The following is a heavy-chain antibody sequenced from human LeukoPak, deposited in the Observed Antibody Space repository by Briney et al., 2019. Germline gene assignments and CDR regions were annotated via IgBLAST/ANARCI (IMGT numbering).Heavy chain of an antibody. D-gene: IGHD3-16*01. Sequence: SETLSLTCTVSGGSISSYYWSWIRQPPRKGLEWIGYIHYTGSTNYNPSLKSRVTISVDTSKNQFSLKLSSVTAADTAVYYCARVSIRSLGTRGVRYYYYMDVWGKGTTVTVSS. CDR2: IHYTGST. CDR1: GGSISSYY. V-gene: IGHV4-59*01. CDR3: ARVSIRSLGTRGVRYYYYMDV. J-gene: IGHJ6*03.